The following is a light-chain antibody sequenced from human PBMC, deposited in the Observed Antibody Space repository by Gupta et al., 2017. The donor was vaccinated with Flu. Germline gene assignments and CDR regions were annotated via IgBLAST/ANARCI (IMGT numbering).Light chain of an antibody. J-gene: IGKJ2*01. CDR3: QQRGTWPPYT. Sequence: EIVLTQSPATLSLSPGERATFSCRASQSVSSYLAWYQQKPGQTPRLLIYDASNRATGIPARFSGSGSGTDFTLTISSLEPEDFAVYYCQQRGTWPPYTFGQGTKLEIK. V-gene: IGKV3-11*01. CDR2: DAS. CDR1: QSVSSY.